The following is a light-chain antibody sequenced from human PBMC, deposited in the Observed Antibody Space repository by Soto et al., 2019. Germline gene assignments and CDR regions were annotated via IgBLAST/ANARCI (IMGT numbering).Light chain of an antibody. CDR2: GAS. CDR3: QHLNSVPFT. CDR1: QGINSY. V-gene: IGKV1-9*01. J-gene: IGKJ3*01. Sequence: DIQLTQSPSFLSASIGDRVTITCRASQGINSYLAWYQQKPGQAPKLLIYGASTLQSGVPSRFSGSGSWTEVTLTICSLQPEDSATYYCQHLNSVPFTFGPGTKVDIK.